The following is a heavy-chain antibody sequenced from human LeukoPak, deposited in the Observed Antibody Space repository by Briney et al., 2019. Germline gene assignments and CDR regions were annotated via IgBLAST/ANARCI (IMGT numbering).Heavy chain of an antibody. CDR3: ARGLLGYCSGGSCLREMEV. CDR1: GFTFSSYW. D-gene: IGHD2-15*01. J-gene: IGHJ6*04. CDR2: IKQDGSEK. Sequence: GGSLRLSCAASGFTFSSYWMSWVRQAPGKGLEWVANIKQDGSEKYYVDSVEGRFTISRDNAKNSLYLQMNSLRAVDTAVYYCARGLLGYCSGGSCLREMEVWGKGTTVTVSS. V-gene: IGHV3-7*01.